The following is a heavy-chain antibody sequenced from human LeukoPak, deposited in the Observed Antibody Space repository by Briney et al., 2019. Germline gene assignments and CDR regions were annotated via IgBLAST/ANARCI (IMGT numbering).Heavy chain of an antibody. Sequence: SVKLSCKASGGTFSSYAISWVRQAPGQGLEWMGRIIPIRGIANYAQKFQGRVTITADKSTGTAYMELSSLRSEATAVYYCARRGIYDAFDIWGQGTMVTVSS. D-gene: IGHD3-16*01. V-gene: IGHV1-69*04. CDR3: ARRGIYDAFDI. CDR2: IIPIRGIA. CDR1: GGTFSSYA. J-gene: IGHJ3*02.